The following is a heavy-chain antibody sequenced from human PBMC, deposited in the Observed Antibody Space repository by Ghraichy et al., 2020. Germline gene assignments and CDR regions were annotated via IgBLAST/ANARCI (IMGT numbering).Heavy chain of an antibody. D-gene: IGHD2-21*01. Sequence: GGSLRLSCAASGFTFSTYAMSWVRQAPGKGLEWVSTISGTTDRTYYEDSVKGRFTISTDNSKNTLFLQMHSLRADETAVYYCAKPVVVAFVDAFDVWGQGTVVTVSS. J-gene: IGHJ3*01. CDR1: GFTFSTYA. V-gene: IGHV3-23*01. CDR3: AKPVVVAFVDAFDV. CDR2: ISGTTDRT.